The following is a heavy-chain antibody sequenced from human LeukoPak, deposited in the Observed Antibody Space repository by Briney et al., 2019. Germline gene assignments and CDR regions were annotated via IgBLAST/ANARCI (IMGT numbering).Heavy chain of an antibody. V-gene: IGHV1-18*04. CDR2: ISAYNGNT. Sequence: ASVKVSCKASGYTFTSYGISWVRQAPRQGLEWMGWISAYNGNTNYAQKLQGRVTMTTDTSTSTAYMELRSLRSDDTAVYYCAREGFYGSGSYQRYYFDYWGQGTLVTVSS. CDR3: AREGFYGSGSYQRYYFDY. CDR1: GYTFTSYG. J-gene: IGHJ4*02. D-gene: IGHD3-10*01.